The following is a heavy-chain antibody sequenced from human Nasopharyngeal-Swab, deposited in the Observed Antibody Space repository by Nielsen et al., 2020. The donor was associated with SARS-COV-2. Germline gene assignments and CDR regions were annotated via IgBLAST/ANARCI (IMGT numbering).Heavy chain of an antibody. J-gene: IGHJ6*02. V-gene: IGHV4-59*01. CDR3: ARGGFSGSYSPYYYYGVDV. Sequence: WIRQPPGKGLEWIGYIYYSGSTNYNPSLKSRVTISVDTSKNQFSLKLSSVTAADTAVYYCARGGFSGSYSPYYYYGVDVWGQGTTVTVSS. CDR2: IYYSGST. D-gene: IGHD3-10*01.